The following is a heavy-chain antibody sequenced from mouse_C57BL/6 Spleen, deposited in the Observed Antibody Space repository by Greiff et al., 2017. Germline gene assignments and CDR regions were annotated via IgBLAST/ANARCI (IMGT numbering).Heavy chain of an antibody. J-gene: IGHJ1*03. V-gene: IGHV1-84*01. D-gene: IGHD1-1*01. CDR2: IYPGSGNT. Sequence: VQLQQSGPELVKPGASVKISCKASGYTFTDYYINWVKQRPGQGLEWIGWIYPGSGNTKYNEKFKGKATLTVDTSSSTAYMQLSSLTSEDSAVYFCARGGTVVNPEGCWYFEVWGTGTTVTVSS. CDR3: ARGGTVVNPEGCWYFEV. CDR1: GYTFTDYY.